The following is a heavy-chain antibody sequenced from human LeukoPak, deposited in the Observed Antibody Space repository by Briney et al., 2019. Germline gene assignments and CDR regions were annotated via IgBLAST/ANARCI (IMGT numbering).Heavy chain of an antibody. Sequence: PGGSLRLSCAASGFTFSDYYMSWIRQAPGKGLEWVSYISSSSSTIYYADSVKGRFTISRDNAKNSLYLQMNSLRAEDTAVYYCARGPRDYYDSSGLGGWFDPWGQGTLVTVSS. CDR3: ARGPRDYYDSSGLGGWFDP. CDR1: GFTFSDYY. J-gene: IGHJ5*02. D-gene: IGHD3-22*01. V-gene: IGHV3-11*04. CDR2: ISSSSSTI.